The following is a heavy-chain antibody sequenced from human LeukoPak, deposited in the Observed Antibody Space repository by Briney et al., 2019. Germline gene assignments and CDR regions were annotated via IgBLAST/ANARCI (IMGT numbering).Heavy chain of an antibody. CDR1: GFTFSNYW. D-gene: IGHD2-2*02. CDR3: AKHHCSSTSCYRVFDF. CDR2: ISGSGGTT. Sequence: GGSLRLSCAASGFTFSNYWMSWVRQAPGKGLEWASGISGSGGTTYYADSVKGRFTISRDNSKNTLYLQMNSQRAEDTAVYYCAKHHCSSTSCYRVFDFWGQGTLVTVSS. J-gene: IGHJ4*02. V-gene: IGHV3-23*01.